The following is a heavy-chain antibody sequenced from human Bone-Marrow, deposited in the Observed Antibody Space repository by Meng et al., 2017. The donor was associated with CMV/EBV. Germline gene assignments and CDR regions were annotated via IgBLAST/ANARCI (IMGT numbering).Heavy chain of an antibody. Sequence: GESLKISCAASGFTFSSYDMHWVRQATGKGLEWVSATGTAGDTYYPGSVKGRFTISRENAKNSLYLQMNSLRAGDTAVYYCARGPRSGWPYYYYYGMDVWGQGTTVTVSS. D-gene: IGHD6-19*01. CDR3: ARGPRSGWPYYYYYGMDV. J-gene: IGHJ6*02. CDR2: TGTAGDT. V-gene: IGHV3-13*01. CDR1: GFTFSSYD.